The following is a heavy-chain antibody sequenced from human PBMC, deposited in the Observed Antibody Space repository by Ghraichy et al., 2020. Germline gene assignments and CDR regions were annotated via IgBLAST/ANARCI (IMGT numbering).Heavy chain of an antibody. CDR3: ARQMTTSLGYFDS. D-gene: IGHD1-14*01. J-gene: IGHJ4*02. CDR1: GGSISSSSYY. V-gene: IGHV4-39*01. CDR2: IYYSGST. Sequence: SETLSLTCTVSGGSISSSSYYWGWIRQPPGKGLEWIGSIYYSGSTYYNPSLKSRVTISVDTSKNQFSLKLTSVTAADTAMYYCARQMTTSLGYFDSWGQGTLVTVSS.